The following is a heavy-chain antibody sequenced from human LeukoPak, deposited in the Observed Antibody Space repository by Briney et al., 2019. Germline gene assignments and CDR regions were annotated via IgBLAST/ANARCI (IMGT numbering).Heavy chain of an antibody. CDR3: ATGPYDTVSFDY. Sequence: ASVKVSCKVSGYTLTELSMHWVRQAPGKGLEWMGGFDPEDGETIYAQKFQGRVTMTEDTSTDTAYMELSSLRSEDTAMYYCATGPYDTVSFDYWGQGTLVTASS. CDR1: GYTLTELS. J-gene: IGHJ4*02. CDR2: FDPEDGET. V-gene: IGHV1-24*01. D-gene: IGHD3-22*01.